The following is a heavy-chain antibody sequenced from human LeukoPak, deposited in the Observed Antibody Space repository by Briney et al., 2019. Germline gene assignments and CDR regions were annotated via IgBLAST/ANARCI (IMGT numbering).Heavy chain of an antibody. CDR2: ISSGSSFI. CDR3: VRDQGGERWFDP. Sequence: SGGSLRLSCAASGFTFGSYAMNWVRQAPGKGLEWVSSISSGSSFIYYADLVKGRFTIARDNAKNSLYLQMNSLRPEDTAIYYCVRDQGGERWFDPWGQGTLVTVSS. V-gene: IGHV3-21*01. CDR1: GFTFGSYA. D-gene: IGHD3-16*01. J-gene: IGHJ5*02.